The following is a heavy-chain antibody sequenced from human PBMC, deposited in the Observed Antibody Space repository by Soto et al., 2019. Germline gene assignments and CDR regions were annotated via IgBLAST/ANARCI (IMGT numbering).Heavy chain of an antibody. CDR3: ARAYYDFWSGYYNVFDY. CDR2: INSDGSST. J-gene: IGHJ4*02. Sequence: GGSLRLSCAASGFTFSSYWMHWVRQAPGKGLVWVSRINSDGSSTSYADSVKGRFTISRDNAKNTLYLKMNSLRAEDTAVYYCARAYYDFWSGYYNVFDYWGQGTLVTVSS. D-gene: IGHD3-3*01. CDR1: GFTFSSYW. V-gene: IGHV3-74*01.